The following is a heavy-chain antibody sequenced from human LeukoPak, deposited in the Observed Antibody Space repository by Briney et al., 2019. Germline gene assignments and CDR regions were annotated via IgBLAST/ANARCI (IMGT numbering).Heavy chain of an antibody. CDR2: IWYDGSNK. D-gene: IGHD6-19*01. Sequence: GGSLRLSCAASGFTFSSYGMRWVRQAPGKGLEWVAVIWYDGSNKYYADSVKGRFTISRDNSKNTLYLQMNSLRAEDTAVYYCAREVQWLVRGGFDYWGQGTLVTVSS. CDR3: AREVQWLVRGGFDY. CDR1: GFTFSSYG. V-gene: IGHV3-33*01. J-gene: IGHJ4*02.